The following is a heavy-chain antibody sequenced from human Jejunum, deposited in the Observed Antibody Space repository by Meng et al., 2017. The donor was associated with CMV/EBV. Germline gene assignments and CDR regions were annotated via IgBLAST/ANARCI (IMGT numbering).Heavy chain of an antibody. Sequence: SGFTFSDYYISWFRQAPGKGLEWVSYIISSGSTIYYADSVKGRFTISRDNAKNSLYLQMNSLRAEDTAVYYCARDLCSSTSCYLGSDYWGQGTLVTVS. CDR2: IISSGSTI. D-gene: IGHD2-2*01. CDR3: ARDLCSSTSCYLGSDY. CDR1: GFTFSDYY. J-gene: IGHJ4*02. V-gene: IGHV3-11*04.